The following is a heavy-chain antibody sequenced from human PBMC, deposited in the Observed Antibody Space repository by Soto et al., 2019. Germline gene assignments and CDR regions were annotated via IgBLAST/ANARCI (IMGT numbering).Heavy chain of an antibody. D-gene: IGHD6-6*01. CDR3: ARETMEQLGWIEYYYYGMDV. J-gene: IGHJ6*02. V-gene: IGHV1-69*13. CDR1: GGTFSSYA. CDR2: IIPIFGTA. Sequence: SVKVSCKASGGTFSSYAISWVRQAPGQGLEWMGGIIPIFGTANYAQKFQGRVTITADESTSTAYMELSSLRSEDTAVYYCARETMEQLGWIEYYYYGMDVWGQGNTVTVSS.